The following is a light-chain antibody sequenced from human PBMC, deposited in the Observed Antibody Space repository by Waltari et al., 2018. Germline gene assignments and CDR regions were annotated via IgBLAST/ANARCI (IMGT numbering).Light chain of an antibody. CDR1: SGHSSYA. Sequence: QVVLTQSPSASASLGASVKLTCTLSSGHSSYALAWPQQQPEKGPRYLMKVNSDGSHSKGDGIPDRFSGSSSGAERYLTISSLQSEDEADYYCQTWGTAVNWMFGGGTKLTVL. CDR3: QTWGTAVNWM. V-gene: IGLV4-69*01. CDR2: VNSDGSH. J-gene: IGLJ3*02.